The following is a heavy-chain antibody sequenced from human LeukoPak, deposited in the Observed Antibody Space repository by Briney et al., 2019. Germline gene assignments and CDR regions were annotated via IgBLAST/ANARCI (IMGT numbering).Heavy chain of an antibody. V-gene: IGHV4-59*01. CDR1: GGSISSYY. CDR2: IYYSGST. Sequence: PSETLSLTCTVSGGSISSYYWSWIRQPPGKGLEWIGFIYYSGSTNYNPSLKSRVTISVDTSKNQFSLKLSSVTAADTAVYYCARDLNGARDYWGQGTLVTVSS. J-gene: IGHJ4*02. CDR3: ARDLNGARDY.